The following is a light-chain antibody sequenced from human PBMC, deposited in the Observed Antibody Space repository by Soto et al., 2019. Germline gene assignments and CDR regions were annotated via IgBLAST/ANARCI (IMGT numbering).Light chain of an antibody. J-gene: IGKJ5*01. CDR2: GAS. CDR1: QSVSSSY. V-gene: IGKV3-20*01. Sequence: EIVLTQSPVTLSFSPGERATLSCRARQSVSSSYLAWYQQKPGQAPRLLIYGASSRATGIPDRFSGSGSGTDFTLTISRLEPEDFAVYYCQQYGSSPPITFGQGTRLEI. CDR3: QQYGSSPPIT.